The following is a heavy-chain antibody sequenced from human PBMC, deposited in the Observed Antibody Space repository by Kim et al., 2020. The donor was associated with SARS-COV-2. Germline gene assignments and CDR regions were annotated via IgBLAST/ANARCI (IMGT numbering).Heavy chain of an antibody. CDR3: ASIAAAGTGAFDP. J-gene: IGHJ5*02. D-gene: IGHD6-13*01. V-gene: IGHV1-18*01. Sequence: YAQKLQGRVTMTTDTSTSTAYMELRSLRSDDTAVYYCASIAAAGTGAFDPWGQGTLVTVSS.